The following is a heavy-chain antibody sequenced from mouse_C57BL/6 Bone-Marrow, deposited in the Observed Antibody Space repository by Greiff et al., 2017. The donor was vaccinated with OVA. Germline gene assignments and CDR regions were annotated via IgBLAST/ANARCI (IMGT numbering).Heavy chain of an antibody. D-gene: IGHD2-4*01. CDR2: IYPGSGNT. CDR1: GYTFTDYY. CDR3: AREAYYDYDDWYFDV. Sequence: VQLQQSGAELVRPGASVKLSCKASGYTFTDYYINWVKQRPGQGLEWIARIYPGSGNTYYNEKFKGKATLTAEKSSSTAYMQLSSLTSEDSAVYFCAREAYYDYDDWYFDVWGTGTTVTVSS. J-gene: IGHJ1*03. V-gene: IGHV1-76*01.